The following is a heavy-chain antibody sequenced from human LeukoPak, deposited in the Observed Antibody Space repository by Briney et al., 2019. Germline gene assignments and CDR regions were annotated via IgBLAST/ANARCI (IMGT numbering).Heavy chain of an antibody. Sequence: ASVKVSCKASGYTFTGYYMHWVRQAPGQGLEWMGWINPNSGGTNYAQKFQGWVTMTRDTSISTAYMELSRLRSEDTAVYYCATGSIVVVPFQHWGQGTLVTVSS. D-gene: IGHD2-2*01. V-gene: IGHV1-2*04. CDR3: ATGSIVVVPFQH. CDR2: INPNSGGT. CDR1: GYTFTGYY. J-gene: IGHJ1*01.